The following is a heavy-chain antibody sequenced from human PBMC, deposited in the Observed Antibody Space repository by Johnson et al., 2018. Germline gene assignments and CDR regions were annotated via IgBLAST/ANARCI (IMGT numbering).Heavy chain of an antibody. Sequence: QVQLVQSGGGVVQPGRSLRLSCAASGFTFSSYGMHWVRQAPGKGLEWVAVISYDGSNKYYVDSVKARFTISRDNSKNTLYLQMNSLRAEDTAVYYCANMAVADAFDIWGQGTMVTVSS. J-gene: IGHJ3*02. D-gene: IGHD6-19*01. CDR1: GFTFSSYG. CDR2: ISYDGSNK. CDR3: ANMAVADAFDI. V-gene: IGHV3-30*18.